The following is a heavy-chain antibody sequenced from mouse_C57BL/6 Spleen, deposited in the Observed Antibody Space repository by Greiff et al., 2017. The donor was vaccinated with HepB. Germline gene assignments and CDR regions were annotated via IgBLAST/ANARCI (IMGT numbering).Heavy chain of an antibody. Sequence: QVTLKVSGPELVKPGASVKISCKASGYAFSSSWMNWVKQRPGKGLEWIGRIYPGDGDTNYNGKFKGKATLTADKSSSTAYMQLSSLTSEDSAVSFCARPNYYGSSYGYFDVWGTGTTVTVSS. CDR2: IYPGDGDT. V-gene: IGHV1-82*01. D-gene: IGHD1-1*01. J-gene: IGHJ1*03. CDR1: GYAFSSSW. CDR3: ARPNYYGSSYGYFDV.